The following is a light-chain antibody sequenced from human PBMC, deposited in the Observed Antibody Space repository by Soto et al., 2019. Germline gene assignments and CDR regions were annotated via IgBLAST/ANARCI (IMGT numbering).Light chain of an antibody. CDR3: GSYTTSSNYV. Sequence: QSALTQPASVSGSPGLSITISCTGTSSDVGAYNFVSWYQQHPDKAPKLMIFDVSNRPSGVSNRFSGSKSGSTASLTISGLQSEDEAEYYCGSYTTSSNYVFGTGTKVTVL. CDR2: DVS. V-gene: IGLV2-14*03. J-gene: IGLJ1*01. CDR1: SSDVGAYNF.